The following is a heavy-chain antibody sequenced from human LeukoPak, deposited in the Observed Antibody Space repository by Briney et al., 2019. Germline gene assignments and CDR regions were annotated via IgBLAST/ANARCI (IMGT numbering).Heavy chain of an antibody. CDR3: ASAAGPFDN. D-gene: IGHD6-13*01. J-gene: IGHJ4*02. CDR1: GFTFSSYG. V-gene: IGHV3-33*08. Sequence: GGSLRLSCAASGFTFSSYGMHWVRQAPGKGPEWVAVIWFDGSNKYYADSVKGRFTISRDNSKNTLYLEMNSLRAEDTAVYYCASAAGPFDNWGQGTLVTVSS. CDR2: IWFDGSNK.